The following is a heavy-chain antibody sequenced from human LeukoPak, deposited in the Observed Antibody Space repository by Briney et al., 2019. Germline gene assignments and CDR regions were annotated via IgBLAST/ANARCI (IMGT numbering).Heavy chain of an antibody. CDR2: IYYSGST. CDR1: GGSISSYY. CDR3: ARSGIAARVTIYYYYGMDV. Sequence: SETLSLTCTVSGGSISSYYWSWIRQPPGKGLEWIGYIYYSGSTNYNPSLKSRVTISVDTSKNQFSPKLSSVTAADTAVYYCARSGIAARVTIYYYYGMDVWGQGTTVTVSS. V-gene: IGHV4-59*01. D-gene: IGHD6-6*01. J-gene: IGHJ6*02.